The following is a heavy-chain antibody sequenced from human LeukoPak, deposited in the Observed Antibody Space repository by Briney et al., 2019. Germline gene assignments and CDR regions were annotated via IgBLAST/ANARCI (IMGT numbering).Heavy chain of an antibody. CDR3: ARDRALGYDSSGYALDY. CDR1: GGSVSSGSYY. Sequence: SETLSLTCTVSGGSVSSGSYYWSWIRQPPGKGLEGVGYIYYSGSTNYNPSLRSRVTISADTSKNQFSLKLSSVTAADTAVYYCARDRALGYDSSGYALDYWGQGTLVTVSS. J-gene: IGHJ4*02. D-gene: IGHD3-22*01. CDR2: IYYSGST. V-gene: IGHV4-61*01.